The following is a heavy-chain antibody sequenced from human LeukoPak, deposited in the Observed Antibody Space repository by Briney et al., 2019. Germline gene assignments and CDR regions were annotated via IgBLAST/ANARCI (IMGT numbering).Heavy chain of an antibody. CDR3: ARDRKYEDYGMDV. V-gene: IGHV4-59*01. CDR1: GGSISSYY. J-gene: IGHJ6*02. Sequence: PSETLSLTCTVSGGSISSYYWSWIRQPPGKGLEWIGYIYSSGSTNYNPALKSRVTISVDTSKNQFSLKLSSVTAADTAVYYCARDRKYEDYGMDVWGQGTTVTVSS. D-gene: IGHD2-15*01. CDR2: IYSSGST.